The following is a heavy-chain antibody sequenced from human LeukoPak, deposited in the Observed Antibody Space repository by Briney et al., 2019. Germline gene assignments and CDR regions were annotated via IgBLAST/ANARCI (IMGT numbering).Heavy chain of an antibody. CDR1: GFTFSTYW. D-gene: IGHD1-1*01. CDR2: IKEDGSQK. Sequence: GGSLRLSCVGSGFTFSTYWMTWVRQAPGKGLEWVAFIKEDGSQKDHVDSVKGRFTISRDNAKNSLYLRMNSLTADDTAVYYCVRAHWTDAAIWGQGTLVTVSS. CDR3: VRAHWTDAAI. J-gene: IGHJ4*02. V-gene: IGHV3-7*01.